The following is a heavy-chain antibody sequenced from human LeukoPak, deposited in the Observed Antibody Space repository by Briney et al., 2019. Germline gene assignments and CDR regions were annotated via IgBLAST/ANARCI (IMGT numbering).Heavy chain of an antibody. Sequence: ASVKVSCKASGSTFTSYDINWVRQATGQGLEWMGWMNPNSGNTGYAQKFQGRVTMTRNTSIRTAYMELSSLRSEDTAVYYCAREPAQFRFFGGIGARDVFDFGGEGKMVTFSS. D-gene: IGHD3-16*01. CDR2: MNPNSGNT. CDR1: GSTFTSYD. V-gene: IGHV1-8*01. CDR3: AREPAQFRFFGGIGARDVFDF. J-gene: IGHJ3*01.